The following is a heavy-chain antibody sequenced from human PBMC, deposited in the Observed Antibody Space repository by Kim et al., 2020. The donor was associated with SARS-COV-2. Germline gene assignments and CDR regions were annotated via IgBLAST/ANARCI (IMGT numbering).Heavy chain of an antibody. Sequence: GDAEKFQGRVTMTRNNSISTAYMELSSLRSEDTAVYYCARVQYSSGWYVYWGQGTLVTVSS. V-gene: IGHV1-8*01. D-gene: IGHD6-19*01. CDR3: ARVQYSSGWYVY. J-gene: IGHJ4*02.